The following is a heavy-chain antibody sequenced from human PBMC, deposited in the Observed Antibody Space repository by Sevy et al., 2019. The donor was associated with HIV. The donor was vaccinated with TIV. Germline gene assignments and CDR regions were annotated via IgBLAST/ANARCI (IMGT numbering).Heavy chain of an antibody. V-gene: IGHV3-23*01. CDR1: GFTFTSYA. Sequence: GGSLRLSCTTSGFTFTSYAMNWVRQAPGKGLEWVSTIFRNFRGVDVTYDADSVKGRFTISRDSSRNTLYLQMNSLRAEDTAVYYCARRGRTTVTTYFDYWGQGTLVTVSS. CDR2: IFRNFRGVDVT. J-gene: IGHJ4*02. D-gene: IGHD4-17*01. CDR3: ARRGRTTVTTYFDY.